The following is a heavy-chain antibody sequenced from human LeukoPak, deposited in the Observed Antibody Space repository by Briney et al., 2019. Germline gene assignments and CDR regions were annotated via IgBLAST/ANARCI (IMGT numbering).Heavy chain of an antibody. Sequence: PGGSLRLSCAASGFTFSDYYMSWIRQAPGKGLEWVSYISSSGSTIYYADSVKGRFTISRDNAKNSLYLQMNSLRAEETAVYYCARGYYYDSSGYYPFDYWGQGTLVTVSS. V-gene: IGHV3-11*01. CDR2: ISSSGSTI. CDR3: ARGYYYDSSGYYPFDY. D-gene: IGHD3-22*01. J-gene: IGHJ4*02. CDR1: GFTFSDYY.